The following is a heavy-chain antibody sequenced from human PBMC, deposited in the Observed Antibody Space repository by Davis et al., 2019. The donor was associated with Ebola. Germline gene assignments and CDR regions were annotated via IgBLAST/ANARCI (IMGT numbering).Heavy chain of an antibody. Sequence: AASVKVSCKDSGYTFTGYHSHWVRQAPGQGLQWMGWINPKSRVTEYAQKFQGRVTMTRDTSINTAYMELSGLTSDDTAVYYCARGSVAGTWHYGMAVWGQGTTVTVSS. J-gene: IGHJ6*02. CDR2: INPKSRVT. CDR1: GYTFTGYH. V-gene: IGHV1-2*02. D-gene: IGHD6-19*01. CDR3: ARGSVAGTWHYGMAV.